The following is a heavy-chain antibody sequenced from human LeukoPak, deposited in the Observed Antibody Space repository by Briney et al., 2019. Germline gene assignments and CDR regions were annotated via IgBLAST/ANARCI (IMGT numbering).Heavy chain of an antibody. CDR1: GGSISSSSYY. Sequence: SETLSLTCTVSGGSISSSSYYWGWIRQPPGKGLEWIGSIYYSGSTYYNPSLKSRVTISVDTSKNQFSLKLSSVTAADTAVYYCARGVLGGVNPFDYWGQGTLVTVSS. D-gene: IGHD3-16*01. CDR3: ARGVLGGVNPFDY. CDR2: IYYSGST. V-gene: IGHV4-39*07. J-gene: IGHJ4*02.